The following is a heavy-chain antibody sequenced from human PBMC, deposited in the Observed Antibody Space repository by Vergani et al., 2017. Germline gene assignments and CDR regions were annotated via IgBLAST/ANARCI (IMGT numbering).Heavy chain of an antibody. CDR2: IYYSGST. CDR1: GGSISSYY. Sequence: QVQLQESGPGLVKPSETLSLTCTVSGGSISSYYWSWIRQPPGKGLEWIGYIYYSGSTNYNPSLKSQVTISVDTSKNQFSLKLSSVTAADTAVYYCARDGYSYGYFDYWGQGTLVTVSS. CDR3: ARDGYSYGYFDY. J-gene: IGHJ4*02. V-gene: IGHV4-59*01. D-gene: IGHD5-18*01.